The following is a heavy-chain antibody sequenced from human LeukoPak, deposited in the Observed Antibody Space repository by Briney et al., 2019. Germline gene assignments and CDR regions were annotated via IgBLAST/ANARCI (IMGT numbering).Heavy chain of an antibody. D-gene: IGHD2-2*01. J-gene: IGHJ4*02. Sequence: GGSLRLSCTASGFTFSDYWMTWVRQAPGKGLEWVANIKQDGSEKYYVDSVQGRFTISRDNAKNSLYLQMDSLGVGDTATYYCAKWRGSTSERSDYWGQGTLVTVSS. V-gene: IGHV3-7*03. CDR3: AKWRGSTSERSDY. CDR2: IKQDGSEK. CDR1: GFTFSDYW.